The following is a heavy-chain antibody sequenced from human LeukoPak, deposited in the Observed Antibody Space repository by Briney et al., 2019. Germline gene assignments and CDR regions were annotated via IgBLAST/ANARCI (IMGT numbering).Heavy chain of an antibody. V-gene: IGHV1-2*02. Sequence: ASVRVSCKASGYTFTSYDINWVRQATGQGLEWMGWINPNSGGTNYAQKFQGRVTMTRDTSIRTAYMELSRLRSDDTAVYYCARDLPTRYYYDSSGYAPIDYWGQGTLVTVSS. CDR3: ARDLPTRYYYDSSGYAPIDY. D-gene: IGHD3-22*01. CDR1: GYTFTSYD. CDR2: INPNSGGT. J-gene: IGHJ4*02.